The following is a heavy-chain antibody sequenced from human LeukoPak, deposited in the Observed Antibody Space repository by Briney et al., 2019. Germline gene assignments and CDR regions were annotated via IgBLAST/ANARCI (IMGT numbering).Heavy chain of an antibody. D-gene: IGHD6-19*01. CDR2: ITSSSSYI. J-gene: IGHJ4*02. Sequence: KPGGSLRLSCAASGFTFSSYSMSWVRQAPGKGLEWVSSITSSSSYIHYADSVKGRFTISRDNAKKSVYLQMNSLRAEDTAVYYCARGSTYSSGWYTGFDYWGQGTLVTVSS. CDR3: ARGSTYSSGWYTGFDY. V-gene: IGHV3-21*01. CDR1: GFTFSSYS.